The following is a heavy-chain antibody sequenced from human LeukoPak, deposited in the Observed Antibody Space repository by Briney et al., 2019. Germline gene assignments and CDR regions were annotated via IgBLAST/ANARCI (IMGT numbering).Heavy chain of an antibody. CDR3: ARGFGFFVVRGVIGY. CDR2: ISYDGSNK. CDR1: GFTFSSYA. J-gene: IGHJ4*02. Sequence: GRSLRLSCAASGFTFSSYAMHWVRQAPGKGLEWVAVISYDGSNKYYADSVKGRFTISRDNSKNTLYLQMNSLRAEDTAVYYCARGFGFFVVRGVIGYWGQGTLVTVSS. D-gene: IGHD3-10*01. V-gene: IGHV3-30-3*01.